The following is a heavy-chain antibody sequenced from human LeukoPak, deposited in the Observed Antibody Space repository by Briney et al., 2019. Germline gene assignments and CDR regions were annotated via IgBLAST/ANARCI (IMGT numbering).Heavy chain of an antibody. Sequence: GESLKISCKGSGYSFTSYWIDWVRQMPGKGLEWMGIIYPGDSDTRYSPSFQGQVTISADKSISTAYLQWSSLKASDTAMYYCARSYSYCSSTSCSYVDYWGQGTLVTVSS. CDR2: IYPGDSDT. V-gene: IGHV5-51*01. CDR3: ARSYSYCSSTSCSYVDY. CDR1: GYSFTSYW. J-gene: IGHJ4*02. D-gene: IGHD2-2*01.